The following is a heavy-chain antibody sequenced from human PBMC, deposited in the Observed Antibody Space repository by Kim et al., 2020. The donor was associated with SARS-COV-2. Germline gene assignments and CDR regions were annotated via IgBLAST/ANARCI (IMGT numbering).Heavy chain of an antibody. CDR2: ISAYNGNT. J-gene: IGHJ4*02. V-gene: IGHV1-18*01. CDR3: ARDQRYSGYDHSSGWGY. D-gene: IGHD5-12*01. Sequence: ASVKVSCKASGYTFTSYGISWVRQAPGQGLEWMGWISAYNGNTNYAQKLQGRVTMTTDTSTSTAYMELRSLRSDDTAVYYCARDQRYSGYDHSSGWGYWGQGTLVTVSS. CDR1: GYTFTSYG.